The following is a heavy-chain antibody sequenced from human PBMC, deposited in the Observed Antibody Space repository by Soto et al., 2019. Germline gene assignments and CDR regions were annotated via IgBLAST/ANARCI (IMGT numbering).Heavy chain of an antibody. J-gene: IGHJ5*02. CDR3: ARQKGSGSQGRFDP. D-gene: IGHD3-10*01. Sequence: SETLSLTCTVSGGSISSSSYYWGWIRQPPGKGLEWIGSIYYSGSTYYNPSLKSRVTISVDTSKNQFSLKLSSVTAADTAVYYCARQKGSGSQGRFDPWGQRTLVTVSS. CDR1: GGSISSSSYY. V-gene: IGHV4-39*01. CDR2: IYYSGST.